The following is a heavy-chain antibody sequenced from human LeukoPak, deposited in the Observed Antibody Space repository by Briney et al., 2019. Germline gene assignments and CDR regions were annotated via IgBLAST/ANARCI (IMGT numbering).Heavy chain of an antibody. CDR3: ARDPPGAHFDY. CDR1: GFTFSSYS. Sequence: GGSLRLSCAASGFTFSSYSMNWVRQAPGKGLEWVSYISSSSNIFYADSFKGRFTISRDNAQNSLYLQMNSLRVEDTAVYYCARDPPGAHFDYWGQGTLVTVSS. D-gene: IGHD7-27*01. V-gene: IGHV3-21*01. J-gene: IGHJ4*02. CDR2: ISSSSNI.